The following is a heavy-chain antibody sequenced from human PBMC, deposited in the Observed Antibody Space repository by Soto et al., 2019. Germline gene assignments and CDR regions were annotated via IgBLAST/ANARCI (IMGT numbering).Heavy chain of an antibody. J-gene: IGHJ4*02. CDR2: ISAYNGNT. CDR3: AITVTTPLVDY. V-gene: IGHV1-18*01. Sequence: ASVKVCCNASGYTFTSCGISWLRQAPGQGLEWMGWISAYNGNTNYAQKLQGRVTMTTDTSTSTAYMELRSLRSDDTAVYYCAITVTTPLVDYWGQGTLVTVSS. D-gene: IGHD4-17*01. CDR1: GYTFTSCG.